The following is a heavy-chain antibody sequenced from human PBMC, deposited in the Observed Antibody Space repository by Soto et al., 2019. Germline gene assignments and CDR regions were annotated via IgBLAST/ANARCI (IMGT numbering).Heavy chain of an antibody. CDR1: GGSFSGYY. CDR3: ARAYTWKAWFDP. D-gene: IGHD1-1*01. V-gene: IGHV4-34*01. Sequence: QVQLQQWGAGLLKPSETLSLTCAVYGGSFSGYYWSWIRQPPGKGLEWIGEIHHSGSTNYNPSLKSRVTISVDTSKNQFSLKLSSVTAADTAVYYCARAYTWKAWFDPWGQGTLVTVSS. J-gene: IGHJ5*02. CDR2: IHHSGST.